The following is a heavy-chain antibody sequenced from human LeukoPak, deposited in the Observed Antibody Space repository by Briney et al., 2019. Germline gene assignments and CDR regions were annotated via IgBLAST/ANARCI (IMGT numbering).Heavy chain of an antibody. CDR3: ARAGGYYDSSGFDAFDI. CDR1: GGSISSGGYY. CDR2: IYHSGST. D-gene: IGHD3-22*01. J-gene: IGHJ3*02. V-gene: IGHV4-30-2*01. Sequence: SQTLSLTCTVSGGSISSGGYYWSWIRQPPGKGLEWIGYIYHSGSTYYNPSLKSRVTISVDRSKNQFSLKLSSVTAADTAVYYCARAGGYYDSSGFDAFDIWGQGTMVTVSS.